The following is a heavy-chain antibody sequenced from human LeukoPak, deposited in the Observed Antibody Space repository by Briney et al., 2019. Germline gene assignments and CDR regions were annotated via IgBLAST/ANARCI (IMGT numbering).Heavy chain of an antibody. V-gene: IGHV4-39*02. J-gene: IGHJ4*02. D-gene: IGHD6-13*01. Sequence: SDTLSLTCTVSGDSISTSKSYWGWIRQPPLKGLEWIVSIYYTGNTYYNASLKSRVTISVDTSKNQFSLSLTSVTAADTAVYYCARDLVQRYSSSWEPNDYWGQGTLVTVSS. CDR2: IYYTGNT. CDR3: ARDLVQRYSSSWEPNDY. CDR1: GDSISTSKSY.